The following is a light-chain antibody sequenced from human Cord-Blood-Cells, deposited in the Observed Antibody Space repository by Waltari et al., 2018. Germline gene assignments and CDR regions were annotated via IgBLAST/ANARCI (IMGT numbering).Light chain of an antibody. Sequence: DTKMTHSPPLVSAPVEERVTITCRASQGISSWLAWYQQKPGKAPKLLIYAASSLQSGVPSRFSGSGSGTDFTLTISSLQPEDFATYYCQQANSFPWTFGQGTKVEIK. V-gene: IGKV1D-12*01. CDR1: QGISSW. CDR3: QQANSFPWT. CDR2: AAS. J-gene: IGKJ1*01.